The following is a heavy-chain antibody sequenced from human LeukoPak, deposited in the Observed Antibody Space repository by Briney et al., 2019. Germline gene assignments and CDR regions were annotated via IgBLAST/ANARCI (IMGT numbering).Heavy chain of an antibody. CDR3: ATDRPRAGTVDY. J-gene: IGHJ4*02. CDR1: GFTFTNYG. V-gene: IGHV3-48*04. Sequence: PGGSLRLSCAASGFTFTNYGMNWVRQAPGKGLEWISYISTSGNTINYADSAKGRFTISRDNAKHSLYLQMNSLRAEDTALYYCATDRPRAGTVDYWGQGTLVTVSP. CDR2: ISTSGNTI. D-gene: IGHD1-7*01.